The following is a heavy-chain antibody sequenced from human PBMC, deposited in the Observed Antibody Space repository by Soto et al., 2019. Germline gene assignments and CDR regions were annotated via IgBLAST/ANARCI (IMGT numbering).Heavy chain of an antibody. V-gene: IGHV3-11*01. Sequence: PGGSLRLSCAAPGFTFSDLYMTWIRQAPGKGLEWISYISGGGETIHYADSVRGRFTVSRDNARKSLYLKMNSLRAEDTAVYYCASDPYYYASGYWGQGTLVTVSS. CDR2: ISGGGETI. D-gene: IGHD3-10*01. J-gene: IGHJ4*02. CDR1: GFTFSDLY. CDR3: ASDPYYYASGY.